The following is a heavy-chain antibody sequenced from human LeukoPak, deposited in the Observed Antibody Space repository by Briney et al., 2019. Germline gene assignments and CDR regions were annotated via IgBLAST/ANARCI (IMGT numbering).Heavy chain of an antibody. CDR1: GFTFSSYW. V-gene: IGHV4-4*02. CDR2: IYYSGST. J-gene: IGHJ4*02. D-gene: IGHD5-18*01. Sequence: GSLRLSCAASGFTFSSYWMSWVRQAPGEGLEWIGSIYYSGSTYYNPSLKSRVTISVDTSKNQFSLKLSSVTAADTAVYYCARDGGGYSYGPRAYWGQGTLVTVSS. CDR3: ARDGGGYSYGPRAY.